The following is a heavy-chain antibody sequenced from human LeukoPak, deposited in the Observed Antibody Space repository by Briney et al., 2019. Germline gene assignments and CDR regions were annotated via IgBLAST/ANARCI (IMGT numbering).Heavy chain of an antibody. CDR2: IVVGSGNT. CDR1: GFTFTSSA. J-gene: IGHJ4*02. CDR3: AAATRAQLLFDY. Sequence: ASVKVSCKASGFTFTSSAVQGVRQARGQRLEWIGWIVVGSGNTNYAQKFQERVTITRDMSTSTAYMELSSLRSEDTAVYYCAAATRAQLLFDYWGQGTLVTVSS. D-gene: IGHD2-2*01. V-gene: IGHV1-58*01.